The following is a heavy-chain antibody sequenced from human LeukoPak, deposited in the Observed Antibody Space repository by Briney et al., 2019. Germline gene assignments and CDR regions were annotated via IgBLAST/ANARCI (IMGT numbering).Heavy chain of an antibody. CDR1: GYTFTSYG. D-gene: IGHD6-19*01. CDR2: ISAYNGYT. Sequence: GASVKVSCKASGYTFTSYGISWVRQAPGQGLEWTGWISAYNGYTNYAQKFQGRVTMTTDTSTRTAYMELRSLRSDDTAIYYCAKDHAASRIAVAGKGPSDFWGQGTLVTVSS. V-gene: IGHV1-18*01. J-gene: IGHJ4*02. CDR3: AKDHAASRIAVAGKGPSDF.